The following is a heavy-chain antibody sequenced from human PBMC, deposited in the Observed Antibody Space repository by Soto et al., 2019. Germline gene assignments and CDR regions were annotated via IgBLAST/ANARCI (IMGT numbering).Heavy chain of an antibody. CDR2: IYYSGST. CDR3: ASFSGQGLDFDY. D-gene: IGHD3-3*01. V-gene: IGHV4-59*12. CDR1: GGSISSYY. J-gene: IGHJ4*02. Sequence: PSETLSLTCTVSGGSISSYYWSWIRQPPGKGLEWIGYIYYSGSTNYNPSLKSRVTISVDTSKNQFSLKLSSVTAADTAVYYCASFSGQGLDFDYWGQGTLVTVSS.